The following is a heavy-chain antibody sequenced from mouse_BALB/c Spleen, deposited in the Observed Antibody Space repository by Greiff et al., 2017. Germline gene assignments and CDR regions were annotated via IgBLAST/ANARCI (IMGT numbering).Heavy chain of an antibody. CDR3: ASFYYYSSREFAY. Sequence: QVQLQQSGAELAKPGASVKMSCKASGYTFTSYWMHWVKQRPGQGLEWIGYINPSTGYTEYNQKFKDKATLTADKSSSTAYMQLSSLTSEDSAVYYCASFYYYSSREFAYWGQGTLVTVSA. J-gene: IGHJ3*01. CDR2: INPSTGYT. V-gene: IGHV1-7*01. CDR1: GYTFTSYW. D-gene: IGHD1-1*01.